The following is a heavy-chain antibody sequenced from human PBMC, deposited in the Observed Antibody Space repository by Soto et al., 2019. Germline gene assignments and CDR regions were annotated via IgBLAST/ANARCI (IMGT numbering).Heavy chain of an antibody. CDR2: IYPGDSDT. Sequence: PGESLKISCKGSGYSFTSYWIGWVRQMPGKGLEWMGIIYPGDSDTRYSPSFQGQVTISRDNPKNTLYLQMNSLKADDTALYYCAKGSAYLTAHFDFWGQGTLVTVSS. D-gene: IGHD3-22*01. V-gene: IGHV5-51*01. CDR1: GYSFTSYW. J-gene: IGHJ4*02. CDR3: AKGSAYLTAHFDF.